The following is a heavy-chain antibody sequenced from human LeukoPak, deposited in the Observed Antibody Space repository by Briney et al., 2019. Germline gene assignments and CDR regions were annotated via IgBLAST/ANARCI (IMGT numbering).Heavy chain of an antibody. CDR3: ARGMWFDTLFSAFDV. V-gene: IGHV4-4*02. CDR1: GDSISSRNW. D-gene: IGHD3-10*01. CDR2: IYHTGST. J-gene: IGHJ3*01. Sequence: PSETLSLTCSVSGDSISSRNWWTWVRRTPEKGLEWIGEIYHTGSTNYNPSVESRVTISIDKSKNQLSLMLNSVTAADTALYYCARGMWFDTLFSAFDVWGQGTVVSVSS.